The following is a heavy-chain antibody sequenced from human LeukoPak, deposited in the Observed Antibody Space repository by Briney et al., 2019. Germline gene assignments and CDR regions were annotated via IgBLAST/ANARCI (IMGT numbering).Heavy chain of an antibody. CDR3: VKGHVAVAGGVPATIPY. D-gene: IGHD2-8*02. CDR1: GFTFSSYA. Sequence: SGGSLRLSCSASGFTFSSYAMHWVRQAPGKGLEYVSAISSNGGSTYYADSVKGRFTISRDNSKNSLYLQMSSLRAEDTAVYYCVKGHVAVAGGVPATIPYWGEGTLVTVSS. V-gene: IGHV3-64D*06. CDR2: ISSNGGST. J-gene: IGHJ4*02.